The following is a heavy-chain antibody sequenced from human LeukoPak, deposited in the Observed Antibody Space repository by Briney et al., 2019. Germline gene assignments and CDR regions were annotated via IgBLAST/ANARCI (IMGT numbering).Heavy chain of an antibody. CDR2: TWYDGSNK. CDR1: GFTFSSYG. D-gene: IGHD3-10*01. V-gene: IGHV3-33*01. Sequence: GGSLRLSCAASGFTFSSYGMHWVRQAPGKGLEWVAVTWYDGSNKYYADSVKGRFTISRDNSKNTLYLQMNSLRAEDTAVYYCARDPGVLGFGEFIDYWGQGTLVTVSS. J-gene: IGHJ4*02. CDR3: ARDPGVLGFGEFIDY.